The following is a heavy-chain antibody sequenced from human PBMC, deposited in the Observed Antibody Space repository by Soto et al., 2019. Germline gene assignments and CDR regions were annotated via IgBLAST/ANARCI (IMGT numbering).Heavy chain of an antibody. Sequence: GGSLRLSCAASGFTFHNYWMGWVRQTPDKGLEWVSDISGSGGNKYYVDSVKGRFTISRDNSKNTLYLQMNSLRAEDTAVYYCAKDRRYNWNYSWFDPWGQGTLVTVSS. V-gene: IGHV3-23*01. CDR3: AKDRRYNWNYSWFDP. CDR2: ISGSGGNK. CDR1: GFTFHNYW. J-gene: IGHJ5*02. D-gene: IGHD1-7*01.